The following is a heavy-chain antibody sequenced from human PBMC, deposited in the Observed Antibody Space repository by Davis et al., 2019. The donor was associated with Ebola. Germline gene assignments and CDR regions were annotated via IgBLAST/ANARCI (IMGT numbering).Heavy chain of an antibody. CDR1: GYTFTNYG. Sequence: ASVKVSCKASGYTFTNYGITWVRQAPGQGLEWMGWSNPHNGNTNYAQNVQGRVTMTTDTSTSTAYMEVGSLRSDDTAVYYCARAQFPTTSDHWGQGNLVSVSS. D-gene: IGHD1-1*01. CDR2: SNPHNGNT. V-gene: IGHV1-18*04. CDR3: ARAQFPTTSDH. J-gene: IGHJ4*02.